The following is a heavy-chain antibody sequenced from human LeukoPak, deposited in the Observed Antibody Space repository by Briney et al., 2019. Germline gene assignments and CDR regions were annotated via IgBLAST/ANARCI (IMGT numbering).Heavy chain of an antibody. J-gene: IGHJ4*02. V-gene: IGHV3-7*04. CDR1: GFTFSSYW. D-gene: IGHD5/OR15-5a*01. CDR3: ARVNSVNYYFDY. CDR2: IKLDGSER. Sequence: GSLRLSCAASGFTFSSYWMSWVRQAPGKGLEWVSNIKLDGSERYYVDSVKGRFTISRDDAENSLYLHMNSLRAEDTAVYFCARVNSVNYYFDYWGQGALVTVSS.